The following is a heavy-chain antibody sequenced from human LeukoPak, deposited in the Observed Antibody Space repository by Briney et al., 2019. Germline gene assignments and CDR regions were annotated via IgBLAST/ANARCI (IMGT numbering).Heavy chain of an antibody. Sequence: PGGSLRLFCAASGFTVSSNYMSWVRQAPGKGLEWVSVIYSGGSTYYADSVKGRFTISRDNSKNTLYLQMNSLRAEDTAVYYRARVSYDSSGYYFDYWGQGTLVTVSS. D-gene: IGHD3-22*01. V-gene: IGHV3-53*01. CDR1: GFTVSSNY. J-gene: IGHJ4*02. CDR2: IYSGGST. CDR3: ARVSYDSSGYYFDY.